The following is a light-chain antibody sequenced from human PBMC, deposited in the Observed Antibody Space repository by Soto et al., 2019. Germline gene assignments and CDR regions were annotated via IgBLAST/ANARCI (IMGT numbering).Light chain of an antibody. CDR3: QQYNNWPLT. CDR2: GAS. J-gene: IGKJ4*01. CDR1: KLVGIS. Sequence: EIVMTQSPATLSLSPGERVSLSCGASKLVGISMAWYHQKPGQPPRLLIYGASTRAAGVPARFSGSGSGTEFTLTISSLQSEDSAVYYCQQYNNWPLTFGGGTKVDIK. V-gene: IGKV3-15*01.